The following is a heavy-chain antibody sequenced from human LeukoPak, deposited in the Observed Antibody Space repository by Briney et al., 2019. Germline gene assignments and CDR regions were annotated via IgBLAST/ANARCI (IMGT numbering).Heavy chain of an antibody. CDR1: GGSIGTYY. Sequence: PSETLSLTCTVSGGSIGTYYWSWIRQPPGKGLEWIGYIYYSGSTNYNPSLKSRVTISVDTSKNQFSLELSSVTAADTAVYYCARDMTRAVPIPGTYYYAYAMDVWGQGTTVTVSS. J-gene: IGHJ6*02. CDR3: ARDMTRAVPIPGTYYYAYAMDV. D-gene: IGHD6-13*01. V-gene: IGHV4-59*01. CDR2: IYYSGST.